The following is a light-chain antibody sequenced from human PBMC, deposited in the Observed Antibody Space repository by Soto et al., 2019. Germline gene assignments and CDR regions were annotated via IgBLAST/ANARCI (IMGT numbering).Light chain of an antibody. Sequence: QSVLTQPPSVSAAPGQKVTISCSGSSSNIGSNYVSWYQQLPGAAPQLLIYDNGKRPSGIPDRFSGSQSGTSATLGITGLQTGDEADYYCGTWDNSLSAVFGGGTKVTVL. CDR3: GTWDNSLSAV. CDR1: SSNIGSNY. CDR2: DNG. J-gene: IGLJ2*01. V-gene: IGLV1-51*01.